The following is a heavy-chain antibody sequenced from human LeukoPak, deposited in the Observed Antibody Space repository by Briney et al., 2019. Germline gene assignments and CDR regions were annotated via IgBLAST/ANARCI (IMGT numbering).Heavy chain of an antibody. Sequence: TETLSLTCTVSGGSISSYYWTWIRQPAGKGLEWIGRIYPSGSTNYNPSLKSRVTMSVDTSKNQFSLKLSSVTAADTAVYYCARENSGSYREFDYWGQGTLVTVSS. J-gene: IGHJ4*02. CDR1: GGSISSYY. CDR2: IYPSGST. CDR3: ARENSGSYREFDY. D-gene: IGHD1-26*01. V-gene: IGHV4-4*07.